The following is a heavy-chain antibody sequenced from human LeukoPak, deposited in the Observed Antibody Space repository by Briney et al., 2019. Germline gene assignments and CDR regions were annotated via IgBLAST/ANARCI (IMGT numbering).Heavy chain of an antibody. J-gene: IGHJ4*02. D-gene: IGHD2-15*01. V-gene: IGHV3-23*01. Sequence: KSGGSLRLSCVVSGFTFNRCWMNWVRQAPGKGLEWVAGLSGSTTYYADFVKGRFTISRDFSNNTLYLQMNSLRVEDTAIYYCAKPRIIGLGWAQFDYWGQGSLVTVSS. CDR2: LSGSTT. CDR3: AKPRIIGLGWAQFDY. CDR1: GFTFNRCW.